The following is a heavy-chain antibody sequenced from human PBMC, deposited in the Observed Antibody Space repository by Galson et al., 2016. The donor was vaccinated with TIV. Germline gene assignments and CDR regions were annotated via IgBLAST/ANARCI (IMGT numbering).Heavy chain of an antibody. CDR3: ARDFPPGYGSSFNDY. J-gene: IGHJ4*02. Sequence: SLRLSCAASGFTFSSYWMSWVRQAPGKGLEWVANIKQDGGEKYYVDSVKGRFTISRDNAKNSLFLQMNSLRAEERAVYYCARDFPPGYGSSFNDYWGQGTLVTVSS. CDR1: GFTFSSYW. V-gene: IGHV3-7*01. CDR2: IKQDGGEK. D-gene: IGHD6-13*01.